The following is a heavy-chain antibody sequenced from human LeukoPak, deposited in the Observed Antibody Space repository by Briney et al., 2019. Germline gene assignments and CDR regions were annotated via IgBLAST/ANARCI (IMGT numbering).Heavy chain of an antibody. D-gene: IGHD3-3*01. CDR3: TTESHDFWNPFDY. Sequence: NPGRSLRLSCAASGFTFSSYGMHWVRQAPGKGLEWVGRIKSKTDGGTTDYAAPVKGRFTISRDDSKNTLYLQMNSLKTEDTAVYYCTTESHDFWNPFDYWGQGTLVTVSS. CDR1: GFTFSSYG. V-gene: IGHV3-15*01. CDR2: IKSKTDGGTT. J-gene: IGHJ4*02.